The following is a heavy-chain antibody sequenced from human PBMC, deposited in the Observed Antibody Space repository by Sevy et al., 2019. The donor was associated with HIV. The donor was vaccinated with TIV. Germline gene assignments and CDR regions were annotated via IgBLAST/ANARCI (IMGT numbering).Heavy chain of an antibody. V-gene: IGHV4-59*08. CDR1: GGSISSYY. CDR3: ARHKGYCSSTSCYINWFDP. CDR2: IYYSGST. Sequence: SETLSLTCTVSGGSISSYYWSWIRQPPGKGLEWIGYIYYSGSTNYNPSLKSRFTISVDTSKNQFSLKLSSVTAADTAVYYCARHKGYCSSTSCYINWFDPWGQGTLVTVSS. D-gene: IGHD2-2*02. J-gene: IGHJ5*02.